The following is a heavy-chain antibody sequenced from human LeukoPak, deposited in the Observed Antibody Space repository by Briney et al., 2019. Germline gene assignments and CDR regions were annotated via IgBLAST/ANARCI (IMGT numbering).Heavy chain of an antibody. J-gene: IGHJ4*02. D-gene: IGHD1-26*01. Sequence: GGSLRLSCAASGFTFSSYAMHWVRQAPGKGLEWVAVISYDGSNKYYADSVKGRFTISRDNSKNTLYLQMNSLRAEDTAVYYCARDSELILDYWGQGTLVTVSS. V-gene: IGHV3-30-3*01. CDR2: ISYDGSNK. CDR3: ARDSELILDY. CDR1: GFTFSSYA.